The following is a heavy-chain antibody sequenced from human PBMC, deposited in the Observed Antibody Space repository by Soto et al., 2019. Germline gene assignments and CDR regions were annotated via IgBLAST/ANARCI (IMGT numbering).Heavy chain of an antibody. Sequence: QVQLQESGPGLVKPSQTLSLTCTVSGGSISSGCHYWSWIRQHPGKGLEWIAYIYYTGSTYYNPSRQSRVTISVDTSKNQCSLNVTAVTAADTAVYYCARVGPGQPCRSTIRYAGWLDPWGRGTLVTVSS. D-gene: IGHD2-2*01. V-gene: IGHV4-31*03. CDR2: IYYTGST. J-gene: IGHJ5*02. CDR1: GGSISSGCHY. CDR3: ARVGPGQPCRSTIRYAGWLDP.